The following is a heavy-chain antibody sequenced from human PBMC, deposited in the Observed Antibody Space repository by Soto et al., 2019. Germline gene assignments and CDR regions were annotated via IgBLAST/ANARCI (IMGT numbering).Heavy chain of an antibody. Sequence: GGSLRLSCAASGFTFSNAWMNWVRQAPGKGLEWVGRIKSKTDGGTTDYAAPVKGRFTISRDDSKNTLYLQMNSLKTEDTAVYYCTTTNPTAMVTYYYYGMDVWGQGTTVTVSS. CDR1: GFTFSNAW. J-gene: IGHJ6*02. CDR3: TTTNPTAMVTYYYYGMDV. CDR2: IKSKTDGGTT. V-gene: IGHV3-15*07. D-gene: IGHD5-18*01.